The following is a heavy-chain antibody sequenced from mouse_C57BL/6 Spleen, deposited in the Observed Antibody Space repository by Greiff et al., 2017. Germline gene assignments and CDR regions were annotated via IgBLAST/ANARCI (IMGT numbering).Heavy chain of an antibody. Sequence: QVQLQQPGAELVKPGASVKLSCKASGYTFTSYWMHWVKQRPGRGLEWLGRIDPNSGGPTYTEKFKSKATLTVDNPASQAYMELSSLTSEDSAVYYCARIYYYGSSYGYFDVWGTGTTVTVSS. CDR3: ARIYYYGSSYGYFDV. CDR1: GYTFTSYW. CDR2: IDPNSGGP. D-gene: IGHD1-1*01. J-gene: IGHJ1*03. V-gene: IGHV1-72*01.